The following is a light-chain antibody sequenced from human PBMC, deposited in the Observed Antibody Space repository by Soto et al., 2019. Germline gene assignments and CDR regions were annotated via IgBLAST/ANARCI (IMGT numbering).Light chain of an antibody. CDR3: QKFNSAPFT. Sequence: DILMTQSPSSLSASVGDRVTITCRASQGISNYLVWYQQKPGKLPKLLISGASTVQSGVPSRFSGSQSGTDFTLTISSLQPEDVATYYCQKFNSAPFTFGPGTKVDIK. V-gene: IGKV1-27*01. CDR2: GAS. J-gene: IGKJ3*01. CDR1: QGISNY.